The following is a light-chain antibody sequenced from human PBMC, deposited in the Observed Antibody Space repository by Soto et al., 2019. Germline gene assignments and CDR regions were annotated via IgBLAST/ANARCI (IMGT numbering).Light chain of an antibody. J-gene: IGKJ5*01. Sequence: EIVLTQSPGTLSLSPGERATLSVRASQSVSRNYLAWYQQKPGQAPRVXIYGVSTRETGVPERFVCSAAGTECTLTISSLQSEDVAVDYCQQYNNWTRTFGQGTRLEIK. CDR1: QSVSRN. CDR2: GVS. CDR3: QQYNNWTRT. V-gene: IGKV3-15*01.